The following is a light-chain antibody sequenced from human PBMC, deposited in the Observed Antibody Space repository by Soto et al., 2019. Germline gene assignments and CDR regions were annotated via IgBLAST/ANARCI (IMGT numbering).Light chain of an antibody. CDR2: GAS. J-gene: IGKJ3*01. V-gene: IGKV3-20*01. CDR1: QSVSSNY. CDR3: QQYGRSPFT. Sequence: IVMTQSPATLSVSPGERATLSCRASQSVSSNYVAWSHQKPGQAPRLLIYGASSRATGVPDRFSASGSGTDFTLTISRLEPEDFAVYYCQQYGRSPFTFGPGTKVDIK.